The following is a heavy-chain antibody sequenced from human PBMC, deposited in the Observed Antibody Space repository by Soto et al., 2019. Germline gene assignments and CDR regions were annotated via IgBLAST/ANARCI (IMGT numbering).Heavy chain of an antibody. CDR2: IHSSGST. V-gene: IGHV4-4*07. CDR1: GASMNSYH. D-gene: IGHD6-13*01. J-gene: IGHJ5*02. Sequence: SETLSLTCTVSGASMNSYHWSWIRQPAGKGLEWIGHIHSSGSTNYNPSLKSRVTMSVDTSKNQFSLRLMSLTAADTAVYYCARDQGVAAAGITWFDPWGQGSPVTVSS. CDR3: ARDQGVAAAGITWFDP.